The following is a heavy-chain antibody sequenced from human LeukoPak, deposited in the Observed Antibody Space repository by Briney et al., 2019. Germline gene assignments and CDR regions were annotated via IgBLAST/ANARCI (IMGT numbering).Heavy chain of an antibody. CDR2: MNPNSGNT. CDR1: GYTFTSYD. V-gene: IGHV1-8*01. D-gene: IGHD5-18*01. Sequence: ASVKVSCKASGYTFTSYDINWVRQATGQGLEWMGWMNPNSGNTGYAQKFQGRVTMTRNTSISTAYMELSSLRSEDTAVYYCARDPPLYQLWFDYWGQGTLVTVSS. J-gene: IGHJ4*02. CDR3: ARDPPLYQLWFDY.